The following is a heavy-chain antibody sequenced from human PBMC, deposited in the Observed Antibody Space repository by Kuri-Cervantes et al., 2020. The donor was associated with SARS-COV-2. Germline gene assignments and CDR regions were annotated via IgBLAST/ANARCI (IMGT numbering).Heavy chain of an antibody. V-gene: IGHV1-24*01. CDR3: ATSLYYYDSSDYYEN. CDR2: FDPEDGET. D-gene: IGHD3-22*01. CDR1: GYTLTELS. J-gene: IGHJ4*02. Sequence: ASVKVSCKVSGYTLTELSMHWVRQAPGKGLEWMGGFDPEDGETIYAQKFQGRVTMTEDTSTDTAYMELSSLRSEDTAVYYCATSLYYYDSSDYYENWGQGTLVTVSS.